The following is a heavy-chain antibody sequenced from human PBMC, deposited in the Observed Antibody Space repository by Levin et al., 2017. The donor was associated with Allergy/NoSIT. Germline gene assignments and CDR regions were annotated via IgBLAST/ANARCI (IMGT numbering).Heavy chain of an antibody. Sequence: PGGSLGLSCAASGFTFSNAWMSWVRQAPGKGLEWVGRIKSKTDGGTTDYAAPVKGRFTISRDDSKNTLYLQMNSLKTEDTAVYYCTTGKITMVQGVIITDYYYYMDVWGKGTTVTVSS. D-gene: IGHD3-10*01. V-gene: IGHV3-15*01. CDR2: IKSKTDGGTT. J-gene: IGHJ6*03. CDR1: GFTFSNAW. CDR3: TTGKITMVQGVIITDYYYYMDV.